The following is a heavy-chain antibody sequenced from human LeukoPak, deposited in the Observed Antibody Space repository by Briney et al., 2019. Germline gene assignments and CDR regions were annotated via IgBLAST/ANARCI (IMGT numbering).Heavy chain of an antibody. J-gene: IGHJ3*01. Sequence: GGSLRLSCAASGFIFNSYAMSWVRQAPGKGLEWVSTISDIGLSTYYADSVKGRLTISRDNSKNTLSLLLSSLRADDTAIYYCARISLRAFDVRGQGTTVTVSS. CDR1: GFIFNSYA. CDR2: ISDIGLST. D-gene: IGHD2/OR15-2a*01. CDR3: ARISLRAFDV. V-gene: IGHV3-23*01.